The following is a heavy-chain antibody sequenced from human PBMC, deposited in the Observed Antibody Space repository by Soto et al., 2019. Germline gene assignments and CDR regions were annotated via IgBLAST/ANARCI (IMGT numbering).Heavy chain of an antibody. D-gene: IGHD3-9*01. CDR2: INPISGNT. CDR1: GGSFSSYA. J-gene: IGHJ6*02. V-gene: IGHV1-8*02. CDR3: ARGGSTLRYFDWVAYYGMDV. Sequence: ASVKVSCKASGGSFSSYAISWVRQAPGQGLEWMGWINPISGNTSYAQKFQGRVTMTRNTSISTAYMELSSLRSEDTAVYYCARGGSTLRYFDWVAYYGMDVWGQGTTVTVSS.